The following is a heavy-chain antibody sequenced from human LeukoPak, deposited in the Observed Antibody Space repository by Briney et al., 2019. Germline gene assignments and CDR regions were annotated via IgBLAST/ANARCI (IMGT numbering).Heavy chain of an antibody. Sequence: GGSLRLSCAASGFTFSSYSMNWVRQAPGKGLEWVSSISSSSSYIYYADSVKGRFTISRDNAKNSLYLQMNSLRAEDTAVYYCARDPGDAVAGIIDYWGQGTLVTVSS. CDR2: ISSSSSYI. CDR1: GFTFSSYS. J-gene: IGHJ4*02. D-gene: IGHD6-19*01. V-gene: IGHV3-21*01. CDR3: ARDPGDAVAGIIDY.